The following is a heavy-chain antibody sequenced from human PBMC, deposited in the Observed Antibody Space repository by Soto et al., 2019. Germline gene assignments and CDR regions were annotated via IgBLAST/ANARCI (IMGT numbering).Heavy chain of an antibody. D-gene: IGHD3-22*01. CDR1: GGSISSYY. V-gene: IGHV4-4*07. CDR2: IYTSGST. CDR3: ARISPYYYDSSGLIDY. J-gene: IGHJ4*02. Sequence: SETLSLTCTVSGGSISSYYWSWIRQPAGKGLEWIGRIYTSGSTNYNPSLKSRVTMSVDTSKNQFSLKLSSVTAADTAVYYCARISPYYYDSSGLIDYWGQGTLVTVS.